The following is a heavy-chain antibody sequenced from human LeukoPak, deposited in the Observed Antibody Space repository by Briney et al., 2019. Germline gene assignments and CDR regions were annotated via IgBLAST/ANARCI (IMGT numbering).Heavy chain of an antibody. CDR2: IYHSGST. CDR1: GGSFSGYS. J-gene: IGHJ4*02. Sequence: SETLSLTCAVYGGSFSGYSWSWIRQPPGKGLEWIGYIYHSGSTYYNPSLKSRVTISVDRSKNQFSLKLSSVTAAGTAVYYCASSKYSSGWYFDYWGQGTLVTVSS. CDR3: ASSKYSSGWYFDY. V-gene: IGHV4-30-2*01. D-gene: IGHD6-19*01.